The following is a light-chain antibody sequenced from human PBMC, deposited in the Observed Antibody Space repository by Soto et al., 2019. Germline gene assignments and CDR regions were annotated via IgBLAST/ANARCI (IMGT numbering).Light chain of an antibody. CDR2: GAS. CDR1: QSVGSN. J-gene: IGKJ4*01. V-gene: IGKV3-15*01. Sequence: EIVLTQSPATLSVSPGERATLSCRASQSVGSNLAWYQHKPGQAPRLLISGASTGATGIPARFSGSGSGTEFTLTISSLQSEDCAIYYCQQYHTWPITFGGGTKVDIK. CDR3: QQYHTWPIT.